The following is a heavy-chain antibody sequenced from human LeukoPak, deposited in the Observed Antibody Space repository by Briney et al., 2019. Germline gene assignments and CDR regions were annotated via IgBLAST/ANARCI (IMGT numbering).Heavy chain of an antibody. CDR1: GGTYSSYA. J-gene: IGHJ1*01. Sequence: SVKVSCKASGGTYSSYAISWVRQAPGHGLEWMGGIIPIFGTANYAQKFQGRVTITADESTSTAYMELSSLRSEDTAVYYCARIAGTRRAGYRQHWGQGTLVTVSS. CDR3: ARIAGTRRAGYRQH. V-gene: IGHV1-69*13. D-gene: IGHD6-13*01. CDR2: IIPIFGTA.